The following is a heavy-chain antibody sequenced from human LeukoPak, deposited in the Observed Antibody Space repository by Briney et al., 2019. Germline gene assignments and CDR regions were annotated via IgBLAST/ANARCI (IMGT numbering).Heavy chain of an antibody. CDR3: ARGRYY. CDR2: INYSETT. Sequence: SETLSLTCTVSGFTISTYSFSWIRQPPGKGLEWIGSINYSETTNYNPSHKSQVTISIDTSKNQFSLKLTSVTAADTAAYYCARGRYYWGQGTPVTVSS. J-gene: IGHJ4*02. V-gene: IGHV4-59*01. CDR1: GFTISTYS.